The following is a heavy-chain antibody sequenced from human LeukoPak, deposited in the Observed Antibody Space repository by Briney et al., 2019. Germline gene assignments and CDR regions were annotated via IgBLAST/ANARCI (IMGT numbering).Heavy chain of an antibody. Sequence: PGGSLRLSCAASGFTFSSYSMNWVRQAPGKGLEWVSYISSSSSTIYYADSVKGRFTISRDNAKNSLYLQVNSLRAEDTAVYYCARDPRSGSDAFDIWGQGTMVTVSS. J-gene: IGHJ3*02. CDR2: ISSSSSTI. CDR3: ARDPRSGSDAFDI. CDR1: GFTFSSYS. V-gene: IGHV3-48*01. D-gene: IGHD3-10*01.